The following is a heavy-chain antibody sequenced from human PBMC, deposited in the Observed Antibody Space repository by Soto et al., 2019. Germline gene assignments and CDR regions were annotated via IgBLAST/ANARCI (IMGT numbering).Heavy chain of an antibody. J-gene: IGHJ6*02. D-gene: IGHD2-15*01. CDR3: ARLVVAAHMDV. Sequence: SETLSLTCAVSGYSISSGYYWGWIRQPPGKGLEWIGSIYHSGTTYYNPSLKSRVTISVDTSKNQFSLKLSSVTAADTAVYYCARLVVAAHMDVWGQGTKVT. CDR1: GYSISSGYY. CDR2: IYHSGTT. V-gene: IGHV4-38-2*01.